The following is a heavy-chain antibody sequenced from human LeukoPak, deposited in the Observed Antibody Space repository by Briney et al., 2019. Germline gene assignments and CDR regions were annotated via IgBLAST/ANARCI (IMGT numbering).Heavy chain of an antibody. D-gene: IGHD2-2*01. CDR2: IYYTGTT. CDR3: AKHASDPVGGGCFDP. CDR1: GDSIISHY. Sequence: PSETLSLTRTVSGDSIISHYWSWIRQPPGKGLEWIGYIYYTGTTNYNPSLKSRVIMSVDTSKNQFSLKLNSVTAADTAVYYCAKHASDPVGGGCFDPWGQGSLVTVSS. J-gene: IGHJ5*02. V-gene: IGHV4-59*11.